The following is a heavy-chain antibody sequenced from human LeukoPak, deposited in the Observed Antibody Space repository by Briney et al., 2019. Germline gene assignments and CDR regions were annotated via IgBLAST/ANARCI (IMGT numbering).Heavy chain of an antibody. CDR3: AQWSRYFDY. D-gene: IGHD1-26*01. V-gene: IGHV3-23*01. J-gene: IGHJ4*02. CDR2: ISGSGYST. CDR1: GFTFSSYA. Sequence: LGGSLRLSCAASGFTFSSYALSWVRQAPGKGLEWVSAISGSGYSTYYADSVKGRFTISRDNSKNTLYLQMNSLRAEDTALYFCAQWSRYFDYWGQGTLVTVSS.